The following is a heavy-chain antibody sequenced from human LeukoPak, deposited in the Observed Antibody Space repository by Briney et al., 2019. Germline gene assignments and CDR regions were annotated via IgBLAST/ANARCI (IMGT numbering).Heavy chain of an antibody. CDR1: GFTFSDYW. V-gene: IGHV3-7*03. CDR3: ARDSRRVGATGGSDY. CDR2: IKQDGSEK. Sequence: GGSLRLSCVASGFTFSDYWMSWVRQAPGKGLEWVANIKQDGSEKNYVDSVKGRSTISRDNAKNSLYLQLNSLRADDTAEYYCARDSRRVGATGGSDYWGQGTLVTVSS. D-gene: IGHD1-26*01. J-gene: IGHJ4*02.